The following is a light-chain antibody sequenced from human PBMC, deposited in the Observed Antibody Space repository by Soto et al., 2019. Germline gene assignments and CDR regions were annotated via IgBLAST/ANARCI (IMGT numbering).Light chain of an antibody. J-gene: IGLJ2*01. V-gene: IGLV2-14*01. CDR3: TSYTTSSTKV. Sequence: QSALTQPASVSGSTGQSITISCTGTSSDIGSYAFVSWYQQHPGKAPKLMISEVNNRPPGVSNRFSGSKSGNTASLTISGLQAADEAYYYCTSYTTSSTKVFGVGPKLTVL. CDR2: EVN. CDR1: SSDIGSYAF.